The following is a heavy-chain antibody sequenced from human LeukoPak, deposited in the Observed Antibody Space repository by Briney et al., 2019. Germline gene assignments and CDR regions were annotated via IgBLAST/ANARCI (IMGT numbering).Heavy chain of an antibody. Sequence: SETLSLTCTVSGGSISSGDYYWSWIRQPPGKGLEWIGYIYYSGSTYYNPSLKSRVTISVDTSKNQFSLKLSSVTAADTAVYYCARAPSSPSLPLDVWGKGTPVHVPP. V-gene: IGHV4-30-4*01. CDR3: ARAPSSPSLPLDV. CDR1: GGSISSGDYY. J-gene: IGHJ6*04. CDR2: IYYSGST. D-gene: IGHD6-6*01.